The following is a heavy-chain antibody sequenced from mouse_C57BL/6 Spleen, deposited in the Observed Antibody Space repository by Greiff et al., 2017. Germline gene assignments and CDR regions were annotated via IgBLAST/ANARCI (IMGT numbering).Heavy chain of an antibody. CDR2: ISGGGGNT. Sequence: DVMLVESGGGLVKPGGSLKLSCAASGFTFSSYTMSWVRQTPEKRLEWVATISGGGGNTYYPDSVKGRFTISRDNAKNTLYLQMSSLRSEDTALYYCARHKAFDYWGQGTTLTVSS. CDR3: ARHKAFDY. CDR1: GFTFSSYT. D-gene: IGHD3-2*02. V-gene: IGHV5-9*01. J-gene: IGHJ2*01.